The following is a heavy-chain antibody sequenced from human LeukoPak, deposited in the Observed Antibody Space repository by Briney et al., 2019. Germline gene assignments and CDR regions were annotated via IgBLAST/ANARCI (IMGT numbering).Heavy chain of an antibody. D-gene: IGHD5-24*01. J-gene: IGHJ4*02. CDR3: AKVSGEMANNY. Sequence: GGSLRLSCAASGFTFSSYAMHWVRQAPGKGLEWVAVISYDGSNKYYADSVKGRFTISRDNSKNTLYLQMNSLRAEDTAVYYCAKVSGEMANNYWGQGTLVTVSS. V-gene: IGHV3-30-3*01. CDR2: ISYDGSNK. CDR1: GFTFSSYA.